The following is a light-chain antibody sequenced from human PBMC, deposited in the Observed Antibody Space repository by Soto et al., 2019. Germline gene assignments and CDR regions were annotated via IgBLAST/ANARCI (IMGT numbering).Light chain of an antibody. CDR2: GAS. CDR3: QQYGGSPLVT. CDR1: QSVSSSS. Sequence: EIVLTQSPGILSLSPGERATLSCRASQSVSSSSLAWYQQKPGQAPTLLVYGASIRATGIPDRFSGSGSGTDFTLTISRLEPEDFAVYYCQQYGGSPLVTFGQGTKLEIK. V-gene: IGKV3-20*01. J-gene: IGKJ2*01.